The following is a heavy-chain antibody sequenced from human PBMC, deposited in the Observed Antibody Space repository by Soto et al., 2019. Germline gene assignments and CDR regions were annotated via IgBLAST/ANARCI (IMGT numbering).Heavy chain of an antibody. CDR2: IYYSGST. CDR3: ARALWFGEFPNDAFDF. D-gene: IGHD3-10*01. J-gene: IGHJ3*01. V-gene: IGHV4-59*01. CDR1: GGSITSYS. Sequence: SETLSLTCTVSGGSITSYSWSWVRQPPGKGLEWVGYIYYSGSTNYNPSLKSRVTISVDTSKNQFSLEVRSVTAADTAVYYCARALWFGEFPNDAFDFWGRGTMVTVSS.